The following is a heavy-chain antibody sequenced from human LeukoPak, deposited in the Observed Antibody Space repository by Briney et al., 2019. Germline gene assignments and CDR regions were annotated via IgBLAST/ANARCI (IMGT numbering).Heavy chain of an antibody. V-gene: IGHV4-59*01. J-gene: IGHJ4*02. D-gene: IGHD4-17*01. Sequence: PSETLSLTCTVSGGSISTYYWSWTRQPPGKGLEWIGNIYYSGNTNYNPSLKSRVTISVDTSKNQFSLKLSSVTAADTAVYYCARGGDYGDLRYFDYWGQGTLVTVSS. CDR3: ARGGDYGDLRYFDY. CDR2: IYYSGNT. CDR1: GGSISTYY.